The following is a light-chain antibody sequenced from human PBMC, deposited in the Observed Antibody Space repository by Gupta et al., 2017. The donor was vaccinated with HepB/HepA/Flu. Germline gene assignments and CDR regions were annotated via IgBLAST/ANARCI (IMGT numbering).Light chain of an antibody. Sequence: DIVLTQFPLTVPVTPGEPASISCWSSQSVQHSNGHNYLDCYLQDPGHSPQLLIYLGSRRASLLPDMCSGSSSSTYSTLTISIVAADYVGVYYCMQTRQTPITFGPGTKVDIK. CDR1: QSVQHSNGHNY. CDR3: MQTRQTPIT. CDR2: LGS. V-gene: IGKV2-28*01. J-gene: IGKJ3*01.